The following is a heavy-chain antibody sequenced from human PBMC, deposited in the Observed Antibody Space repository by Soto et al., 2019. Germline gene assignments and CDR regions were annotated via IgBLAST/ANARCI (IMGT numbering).Heavy chain of an antibody. J-gene: IGHJ6*02. CDR1: GFTFGDYY. Sequence: GGSLRLSCAASGFTFGDYYMSWIRQAPGKGLEWVSYISSSSSYTNYADSVKGRFTISRDNAKNSLYLQMNSLRAEDTAVYYCARKLQDGMDVWGQGTTVTVSS. CDR3: ARKLQDGMDV. CDR2: ISSSSSYT. D-gene: IGHD4-4*01. V-gene: IGHV3-11*06.